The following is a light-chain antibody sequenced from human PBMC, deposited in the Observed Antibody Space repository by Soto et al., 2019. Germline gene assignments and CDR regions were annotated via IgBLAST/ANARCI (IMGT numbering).Light chain of an antibody. V-gene: IGLV2-14*01. J-gene: IGLJ2*01. Sequence: QSALTQPASVSGSPGQSITISCTGTSSDIGNYEFVSWYQQVPGTAPKAMIYEVSSRPSGVSNRFSGSKSGNTASLTISGLHAEHEAYYYCSSYTTSTSFILFGGGTQLTVL. CDR3: SSYTTSTSFIL. CDR2: EVS. CDR1: SSDIGNYEF.